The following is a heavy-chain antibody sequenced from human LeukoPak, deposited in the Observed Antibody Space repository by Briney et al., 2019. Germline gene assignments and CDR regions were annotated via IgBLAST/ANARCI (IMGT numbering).Heavy chain of an antibody. CDR2: IDDSGRT. D-gene: IGHD2-8*01. J-gene: IGHJ4*02. V-gene: IGHV4-31*03. CDR3: ARNNGVDFDY. Sequence: SETLSLTCTVSGALISSGGYYWSWIRQHPGKGLEWIGYIDDSGRTYYNPPPKSRITISVDTSKNHFSLNLNSVTAADTAVYFCARNNGVDFDYWGQGTLVTVSS. CDR1: GALISSGGYY.